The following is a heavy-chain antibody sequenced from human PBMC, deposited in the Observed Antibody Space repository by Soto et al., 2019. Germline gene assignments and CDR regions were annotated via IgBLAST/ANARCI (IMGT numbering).Heavy chain of an antibody. J-gene: IGHJ4*02. V-gene: IGHV3-33*01. D-gene: IGHD1-26*01. CDR2: IWYDGSNQ. CDR1: GFDISTYG. CDR3: ARAVSSATYYDCIGY. Sequence: GGSLRLSCEASGFDISTYGLHWVRQAPGKGLEWLAFIWYDGSNQHYAASVKGRFTISRDNSRNTLYLQMNNLRADDTAVYFCARAVSSATYYDCIGYWGRGTLVTVS.